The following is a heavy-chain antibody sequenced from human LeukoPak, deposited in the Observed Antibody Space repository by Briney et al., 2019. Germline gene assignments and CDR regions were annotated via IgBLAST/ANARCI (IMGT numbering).Heavy chain of an antibody. D-gene: IGHD3-3*01. CDR2: IYPGDSDT. Sequence: GESLKISCKGSGYSFTSYWISWLRQMPGKGLEWMGIIYPGDSDTRYSPSFQGQVTISADKSISTAYLQWSSLKASDTAMYYCARQLYYDFWSGYYTVRLYYYYGMDVWGQGTTVTVSS. CDR3: ARQLYYDFWSGYYTVRLYYYYGMDV. V-gene: IGHV5-51*01. CDR1: GYSFTSYW. J-gene: IGHJ6*02.